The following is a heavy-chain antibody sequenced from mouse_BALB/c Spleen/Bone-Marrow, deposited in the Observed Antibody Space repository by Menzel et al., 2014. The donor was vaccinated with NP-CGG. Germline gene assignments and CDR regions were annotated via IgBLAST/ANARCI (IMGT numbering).Heavy chain of an antibody. J-gene: IGHJ4*01. CDR1: GYTFTRYT. CDR2: INPSSAYT. D-gene: IGHD1-1*01. V-gene: IGHV1-4*01. CDR3: TIRYYAMDY. Sequence: QVHVKQSGAELARPGAPVKMSCQASGYTFTRYTMHWEKQRPGQGLEWIGYINPSSAYTNYNQKFKDKATLTADKSSSTAYMQLSSLTSEDSAVYYCTIRYYAMDYWGQGTSVTVSS.